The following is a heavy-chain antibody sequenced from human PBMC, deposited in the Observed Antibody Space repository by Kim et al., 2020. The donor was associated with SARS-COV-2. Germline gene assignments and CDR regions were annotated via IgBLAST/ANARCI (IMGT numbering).Heavy chain of an antibody. D-gene: IGHD6-13*01. CDR3: ARDTTTAAADNSYYYGMDV. CDR2: ISSTSTYT. Sequence: GGSLRLSCAASGFTFSDYFMTWIRQAPGKGLEWLSYISSTSTYTNYADSVKGRFTISRDNAKNSLYLQMNSLRAEDTAVYYCARDTTTAAADNSYYYGMDVWGQGTTVTVSS. J-gene: IGHJ6*02. CDR1: GFTFSDYF. V-gene: IGHV3-11*06.